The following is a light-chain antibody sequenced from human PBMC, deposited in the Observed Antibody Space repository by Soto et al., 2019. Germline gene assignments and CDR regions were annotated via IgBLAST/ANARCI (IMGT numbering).Light chain of an antibody. CDR3: TPDVRYFGA. CDR2: AAS. CDR1: QAIRTA. V-gene: IGKV1-6*01. Sequence: AIELTHSPSSLYASVGDRVTITCRASQAIRTALGWYQQKPGKVPKLLIYAASILQSGVPSRFSGSGSGTEFTLATSTLQPEDFATYYCTPDVRYFGAFGEGTKVDIX. J-gene: IGKJ1*01.